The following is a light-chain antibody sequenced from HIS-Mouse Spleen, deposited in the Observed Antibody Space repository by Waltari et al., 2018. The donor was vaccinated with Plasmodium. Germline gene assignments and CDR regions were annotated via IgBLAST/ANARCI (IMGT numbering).Light chain of an antibody. CDR2: GAS. CDR1: QSVSSSY. J-gene: IGKJ2*01. Sequence: EIVMTQSPATLSLSPGERATLSCRASQSVSSSYLAWYQQKPGQAPRLLIYGASTRATGIPARFSGSGSGTDFTLTISSLQSEDFAVYYCQQYYNLPYTFGQGTKLEIK. V-gene: IGKV3D-7*01. CDR3: QQYYNLPYT.